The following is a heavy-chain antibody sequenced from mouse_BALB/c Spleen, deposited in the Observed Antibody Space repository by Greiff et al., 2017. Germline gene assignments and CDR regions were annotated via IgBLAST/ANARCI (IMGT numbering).Heavy chain of an antibody. CDR2: ISDGGSYT. J-gene: IGHJ3*01. CDR1: GFTFSDYY. V-gene: IGHV5-4*02. CDR3: ARDGSGYVGFAY. D-gene: IGHD3-1*01. Sequence: EVKLMESGGGLVKPGGSLKLSCAASGFTFSDYYMYWVRQTPEKRLEWVATISDGGSYTYYPDSVKGRFTISRDNAKNNLYLQMSSLKSEDTAMYYCARDGSGYVGFAYRGQGTLVTVSA.